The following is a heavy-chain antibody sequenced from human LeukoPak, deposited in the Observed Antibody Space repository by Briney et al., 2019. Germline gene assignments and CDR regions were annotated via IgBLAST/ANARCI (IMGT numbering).Heavy chain of an antibody. CDR1: GSSFTNHW. D-gene: IGHD6-6*01. CDR3: ARPEYSSSWRVVDY. J-gene: IGHJ4*02. CDR2: IYPGDSDT. V-gene: IGHV5-51*01. Sequence: PGESLKISCKGSGSSFTNHWIAWVRQMPGKGLEWMGIIYPGDSDTRYSPSFQGQVTISADKSISTAYLQWSSLKASDTAMYYCARPEYSSSWRVVDYWGQGTLVPVSS.